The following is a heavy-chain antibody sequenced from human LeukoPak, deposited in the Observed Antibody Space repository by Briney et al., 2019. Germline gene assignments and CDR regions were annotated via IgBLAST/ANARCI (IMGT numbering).Heavy chain of an antibody. Sequence: SETLSLTCAVYGGSFSGYYWSWIRQPPGKGLEWIGEINHSGSTNYNPSLKSRVTISVDTSKNQFSLKLSSVTAADTAVYYCARAVAVAGPFRGAFDIWGQGTMVTVSS. D-gene: IGHD6-19*01. J-gene: IGHJ3*02. V-gene: IGHV4-34*01. CDR2: INHSGST. CDR3: ARAVAVAGPFRGAFDI. CDR1: GGSFSGYY.